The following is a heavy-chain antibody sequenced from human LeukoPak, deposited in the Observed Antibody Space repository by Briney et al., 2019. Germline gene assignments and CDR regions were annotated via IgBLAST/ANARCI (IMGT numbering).Heavy chain of an antibody. J-gene: IGHJ3*02. CDR1: GYTFTSYG. CDR2: INPSGGST. Sequence: ASVKVSCKASGYTFTSYGISWVRQAPGQGLEWMGIINPSGGSTSYAQKFQGRVTMTRDTSTSTVYMELSSLRSEDTAVYYCASPERSSSPYDAFDIWGQGTMVTVSS. D-gene: IGHD6-6*01. CDR3: ASPERSSSPYDAFDI. V-gene: IGHV1-46*01.